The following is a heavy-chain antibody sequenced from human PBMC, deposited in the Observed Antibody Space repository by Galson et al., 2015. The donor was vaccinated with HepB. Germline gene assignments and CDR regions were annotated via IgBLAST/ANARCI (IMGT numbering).Heavy chain of an antibody. CDR2: ISGSGGST. J-gene: IGHJ4*02. V-gene: IGHV3-23*01. CDR3: AKVASIFTVTHDFDY. D-gene: IGHD3-3*02. CDR1: GFTFSSYA. Sequence: SLRLSCAASGFTFSSYAMSWVRQAPGKGLEWVSAISGSGGSTYYAHSVKGRFTISRDNSKNTLYLQMNSLRAEDTAVYYCAKVASIFTVTHDFDYWGQGTLVTVSS.